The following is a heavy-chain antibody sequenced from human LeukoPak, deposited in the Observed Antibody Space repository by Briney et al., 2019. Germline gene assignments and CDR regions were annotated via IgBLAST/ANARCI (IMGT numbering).Heavy chain of an antibody. J-gene: IGHJ4*02. CDR1: GGSISSSSYY. V-gene: IGHV4-39*07. D-gene: IGHD1-26*01. Sequence: PSGTLSLTCTVSGGSISSSSYYWGWIRQPPGKGLEWIGSIYYSGGTYYNPSLKSRVTISVDTSKNQFSLKLSSVTAADTAVYYCARDYWGAGYFDYWGQGTLVTVSS. CDR2: IYYSGGT. CDR3: ARDYWGAGYFDY.